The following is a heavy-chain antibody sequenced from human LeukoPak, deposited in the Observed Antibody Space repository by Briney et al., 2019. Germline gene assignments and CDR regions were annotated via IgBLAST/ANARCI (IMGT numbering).Heavy chain of an antibody. D-gene: IGHD3-22*01. CDR1: GFTFGDYA. V-gene: IGHV3-49*04. Sequence: PGGSLRLSCTASGFTFGDYAMSWVRQAPGKGLEWVGFIRSKAYGGTTEYAASVKGRFTISRDDSKSIAYLQMNSLKTEDTAVYYCTRDYYDSSGYYPAGQHWGQGTLVTVSS. J-gene: IGHJ1*01. CDR2: IRSKAYGGTT. CDR3: TRDYYDSSGYYPAGQH.